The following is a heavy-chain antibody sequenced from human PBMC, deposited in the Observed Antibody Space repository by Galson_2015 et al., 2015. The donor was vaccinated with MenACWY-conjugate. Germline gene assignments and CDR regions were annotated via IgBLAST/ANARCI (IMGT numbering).Heavy chain of an antibody. CDR3: AGRNSSGGRGDFDY. Sequence: SVKVSCKASGYTSTTDSIHWVRQAPGQGLEWMGRIIPSSGTTTYAQKFQGRVTMTRDTSYMELYSLRSEDTAVYYCAGRNSSGGRGDFDYWGQGTLVTVSS. CDR2: IIPSSGTT. V-gene: IGHV1-46*01. CDR1: GYTSTTDS. D-gene: IGHD2-15*01. J-gene: IGHJ4*02.